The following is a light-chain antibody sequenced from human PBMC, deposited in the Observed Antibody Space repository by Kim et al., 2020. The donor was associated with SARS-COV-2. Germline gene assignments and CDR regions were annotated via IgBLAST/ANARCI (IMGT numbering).Light chain of an antibody. CDR3: QVWDSSTWV. J-gene: IGLJ3*02. V-gene: IGLV3-9*01. CDR2: RDS. CDR1: NIGSKN. Sequence: SYELTQPLSVSVALGQTARITCGGNNIGSKNVHGYQQKPGQAPVLVIYRDSNRPSGIPERFSGSNSGNTATLTISRAQAGDEADYYCQVWDSSTWVFGGGTQLTVL.